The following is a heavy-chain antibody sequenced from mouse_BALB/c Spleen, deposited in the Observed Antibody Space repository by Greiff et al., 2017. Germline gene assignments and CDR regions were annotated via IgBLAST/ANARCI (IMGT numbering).Heavy chain of an antibody. CDR3: ASRYFDY. J-gene: IGHJ2*01. CDR1: GYAFTNYL. Sequence: VQPQQSGAELVRPGTSVKVSCKASGYAFTNYLIEWVKQRPGQGLEWIGVINPGSGGTNYNEKFKGKATLTADKSSSTAYMQLSSLTSDDSAVYFCASRYFDYWGQGTTLTVSS. CDR2: INPGSGGT. V-gene: IGHV1-54*01.